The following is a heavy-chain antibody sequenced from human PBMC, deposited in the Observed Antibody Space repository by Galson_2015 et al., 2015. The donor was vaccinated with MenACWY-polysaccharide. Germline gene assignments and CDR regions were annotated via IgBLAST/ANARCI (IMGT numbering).Heavy chain of an antibody. D-gene: IGHD5-12*01. CDR1: GFTFSNYW. CDR2: IKSDGSST. CDR3: ARGYSAYD. Sequence: PLRLSCAASGFTFSNYWMTWVRQAPGKGLGWVSRIKSDGSSTNYADSVKGRFTISRDNAKNTLYLQMNSLSAEDTALYYCARGYSAYDWGQGTLVTVSA. V-gene: IGHV3-74*01. J-gene: IGHJ4*02.